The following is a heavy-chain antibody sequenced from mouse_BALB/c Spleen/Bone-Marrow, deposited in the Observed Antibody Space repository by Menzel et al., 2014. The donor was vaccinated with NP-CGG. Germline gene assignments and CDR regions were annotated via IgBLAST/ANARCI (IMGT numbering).Heavy chain of an antibody. V-gene: IGHV3-2*02. CDR2: MSYSGST. CDR1: GFSITSDYA. J-gene: IGHJ2*01. CDR3: ARGRPYYFDY. Sequence: EVKLQESGPGLVKPSQSLPLTCTVAGFSITSDYAWNWIRQFPGNKLEWMGYMSYSGSTNYNPSLKSRISFTRDTSQNQFFLQLNSVTTEDTATYYCARGRPYYFDYWGQGTTLTVSS.